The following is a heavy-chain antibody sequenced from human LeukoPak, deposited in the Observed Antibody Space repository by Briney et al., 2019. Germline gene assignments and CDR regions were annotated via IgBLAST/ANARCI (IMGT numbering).Heavy chain of an antibody. CDR1: GGSISSGSYY. Sequence: SQTLSLTXTVSGGSISSGSYYWSGIWQPAGKGLEWIGRIYTSGSTNYNPSLKSRVTISVDTSKNQFSLKLSSVTAADTAVYYCARDPGYSSGWLDYWGQGTLVTVSS. D-gene: IGHD6-19*01. J-gene: IGHJ4*02. V-gene: IGHV4-61*02. CDR2: IYTSGST. CDR3: ARDPGYSSGWLDY.